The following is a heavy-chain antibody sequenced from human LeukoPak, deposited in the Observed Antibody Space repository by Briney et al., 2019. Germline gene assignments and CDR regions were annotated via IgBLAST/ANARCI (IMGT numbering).Heavy chain of an antibody. Sequence: SVKVSCKASGGTFSSYAISWVRQAPGQGLEWMGGIIPIFGTANYVQKFRGRVTITADESTSTAYMELSSLRSEDTAVYYCASPPRGYSGSHFDYWGQGTLVTVSS. CDR1: GGTFSSYA. CDR2: IIPIFGTA. V-gene: IGHV1-69*01. CDR3: ASPPRGYSGSHFDY. D-gene: IGHD1-26*01. J-gene: IGHJ4*02.